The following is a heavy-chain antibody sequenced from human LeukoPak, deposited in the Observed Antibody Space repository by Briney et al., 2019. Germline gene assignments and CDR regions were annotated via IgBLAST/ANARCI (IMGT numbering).Heavy chain of an antibody. CDR3: ARGFPQWGYDAFDI. J-gene: IGHJ3*02. CDR2: MNPNSGNT. V-gene: IGHV1-8*01. D-gene: IGHD2-15*01. CDR1: GYTFTSYD. Sequence: ASVKVSCKASGYTFTSYDINWVRQATGQGLEWMGWMNPNSGNTGYAQKFQGRVTMTRNTSISTAYMEMSSLRSEDTAVYYCARGFPQWGYDAFDIWGQGTMVTVSS.